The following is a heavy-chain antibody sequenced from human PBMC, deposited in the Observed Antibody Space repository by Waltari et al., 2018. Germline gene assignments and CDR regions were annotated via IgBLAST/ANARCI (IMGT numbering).Heavy chain of an antibody. J-gene: IGHJ5*02. Sequence: EVQLVQSGAEVKKPGESLMISCKGCGYSFHSYWIGWLRQMPGKGLEWMGIIYPGDSDTRYSPSFQGQVTISADKSISTAYLQWSSLKASDTAMYYCARPAVQGSPLCWFDPWGQGTLVTVSS. V-gene: IGHV5-51*01. CDR2: IYPGDSDT. CDR3: ARPAVQGSPLCWFDP. CDR1: GYSFHSYW.